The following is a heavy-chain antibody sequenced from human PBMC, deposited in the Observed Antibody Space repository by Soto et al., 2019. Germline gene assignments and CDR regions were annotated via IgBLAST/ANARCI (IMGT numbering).Heavy chain of an antibody. V-gene: IGHV4-31*03. J-gene: IGHJ4*02. CDR3: ARDTPRGYSYGSFDY. CDR1: GCSISSGGYY. D-gene: IGHD5-18*01. Sequence: SETLSLTCPVSGCSISSGGYYWSWIRQHPGKGLEWIGYIYYSGSTYYNPSLKSRVTISVDTSKNQFSLKLSSVTAADTAVYYCARDTPRGYSYGSFDYWGQGTLVTVSS. CDR2: IYYSGST.